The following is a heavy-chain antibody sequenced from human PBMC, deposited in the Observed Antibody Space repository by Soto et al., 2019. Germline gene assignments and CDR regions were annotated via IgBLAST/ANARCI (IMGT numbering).Heavy chain of an antibody. J-gene: IGHJ3*02. CDR2: ISYDGSNK. D-gene: IGHD3-10*01. CDR1: GFTFSSYG. V-gene: IGHV3-30*03. CDR3: ATYYYGSGSHDAFDI. Sequence: SLRVSCSASGFTFSSYGMHWVRQAPCKGLEWVAVISYDGSNKYYADSVKGRFTISRDNSKNTLYLQMNSLRAEDTAVYYCATYYYGSGSHDAFDIWGQGTMVTVSS.